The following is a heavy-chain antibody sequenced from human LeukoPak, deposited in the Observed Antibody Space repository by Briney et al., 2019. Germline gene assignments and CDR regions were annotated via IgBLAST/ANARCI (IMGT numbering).Heavy chain of an antibody. D-gene: IGHD3-3*01. CDR2: IIPILGIA. V-gene: IGHV1-69*04. CDR3: ARGGPTYYDFWSGYSGSPNDY. Sequence: GASVKVSCKASGGTFSSYAISWVRQAPGQGLEWMGRIIPILGIANYAQKFQGRVTITADKSTSTAYMELSSLRSEDTAVYYCARGGPTYYDFWSGYSGSPNDYWGQGTLVTVSS. CDR1: GGTFSSYA. J-gene: IGHJ4*02.